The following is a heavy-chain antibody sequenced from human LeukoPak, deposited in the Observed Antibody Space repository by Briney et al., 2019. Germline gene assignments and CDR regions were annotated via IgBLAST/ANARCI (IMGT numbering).Heavy chain of an antibody. Sequence: PSETLSLTCSVSGGSISSNSFYWDWIRQPPGKGLEWIVSIYYSGSTFYSSSLESRVSLSVYMSKNQFSLKLTSVTAADTAVYYCARQGADYFYYYVDVWGEGTTVAVSS. D-gene: IGHD3-16*01. V-gene: IGHV4-39*01. CDR3: ARQGADYFYYYVDV. J-gene: IGHJ6*03. CDR1: GGSISSNSFY. CDR2: IYYSGST.